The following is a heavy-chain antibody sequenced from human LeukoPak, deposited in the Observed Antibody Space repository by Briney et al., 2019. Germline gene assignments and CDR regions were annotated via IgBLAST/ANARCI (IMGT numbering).Heavy chain of an antibody. J-gene: IGHJ1*01. CDR3: TSWGDTTAEYFQR. D-gene: IGHD2-21*02. CDR1: GFTLIRCW. V-gene: IGHV3-7*01. Sequence: GGSLRLSFVVSGFTLIRCWLNWVGQAPGRGLEWVAHINPDGRDTYYVDSVKGRFTISRDNAQNSMYLQMNSLRVEDTAVYYCTSWGDTTAEYFQRWGQGTLVTVSS. CDR2: INPDGRDT.